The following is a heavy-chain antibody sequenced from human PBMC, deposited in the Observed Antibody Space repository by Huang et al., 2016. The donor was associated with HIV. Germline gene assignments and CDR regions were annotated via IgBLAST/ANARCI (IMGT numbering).Heavy chain of an antibody. CDR2: ISYKSSSL. V-gene: IGHV3-21*01. J-gene: IGHJ4*02. D-gene: IGHD3-9*01. CDR3: ARNSGILTGFDL. CDR1: GFSFSNYN. Sequence: QLVESGGGLVKPGGSLRLSCAASGFSFSNYNMNWVRRAAGEGLEWVSGISYKSSSLYYTDSVTGRFTISRDNAKNFLYLQMTSLRAEDTAVYYCARNSGILTGFDLWGQGTLVTVSS.